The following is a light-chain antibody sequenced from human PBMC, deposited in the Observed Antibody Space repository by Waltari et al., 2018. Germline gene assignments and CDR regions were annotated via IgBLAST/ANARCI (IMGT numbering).Light chain of an antibody. V-gene: IGKV3-20*01. CDR3: QHYLRLPVT. CDR2: GAS. CDR1: QSVSMA. J-gene: IGKJ1*01. Sequence: EIVLTQSPGTLSLSLGERATVSCRASQSVSMALAWYQQKPGQAPRPLIYGASTRATGIPDRFSGSGSGTDFSLTISRLEPDDFAVYYCQHYLRLPVTFGQGTTVEI.